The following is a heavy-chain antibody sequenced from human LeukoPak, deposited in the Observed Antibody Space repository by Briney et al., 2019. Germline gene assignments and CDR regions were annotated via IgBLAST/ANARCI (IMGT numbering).Heavy chain of an antibody. V-gene: IGHV1-8*03. CDR1: GYTFTSYD. Sequence: GASVKVSCKASGYTFTSYDINWVRQATGQGLEWMGWMNPNSGNTGYAQKFQGRVTITRNTSIGTAYMELSSLRSEDTAVYYCATPSYDFWSGSQSFYYYYYMDVWGKGTTVTVSS. CDR3: ATPSYDFWSGSQSFYYYYYMDV. D-gene: IGHD3-3*01. CDR2: MNPNSGNT. J-gene: IGHJ6*03.